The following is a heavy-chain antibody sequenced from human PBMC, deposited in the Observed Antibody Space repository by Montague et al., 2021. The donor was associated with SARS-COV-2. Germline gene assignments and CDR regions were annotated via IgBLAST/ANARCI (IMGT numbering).Heavy chain of an antibody. CDR1: GFTVSSTY. CDR3: ASGMFDT. V-gene: IGHV3-66*01. Sequence: SLRLSCAASGFTVSSTYMSWVRRAPGKGLEWISVIYSSGDTYHADSMKDRFTISRDNSKNTVYLQMHILRAEDTAVYYCASGMFDTWGQGTLVTVSS. J-gene: IGHJ5*02. CDR2: IYSSGDT.